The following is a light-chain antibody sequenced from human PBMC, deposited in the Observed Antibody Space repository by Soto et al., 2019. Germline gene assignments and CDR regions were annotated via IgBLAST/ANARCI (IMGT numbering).Light chain of an antibody. CDR1: QSISIG. Sequence: EIVMTQSPATLSVSPGETATLSCRASQSISIGLAWYRQKPGQAPRLLIYGASTRATGTPARFSGSGSGTEFTLTISSLQSEDFALYYGQQYNKWPLITFGQGTRLEIK. J-gene: IGKJ5*01. CDR3: QQYNKWPLIT. V-gene: IGKV3D-15*01. CDR2: GAS.